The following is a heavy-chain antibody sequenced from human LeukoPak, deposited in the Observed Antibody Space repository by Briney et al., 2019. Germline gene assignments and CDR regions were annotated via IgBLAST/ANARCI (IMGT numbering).Heavy chain of an antibody. CDR2: I. CDR1: GLIVSSNY. J-gene: IGHJ3*02. V-gene: IGHV3-53*01. Sequence: GGSLRLSCAASGLIVSSNYMTWVRQAPGKGLEWVSVISVKGRFTISRDNSRNTLYLQMKRLRAEDTAVYYCARALDGFDIWGPGTLVTVSS. CDR3: ARALDGFDI.